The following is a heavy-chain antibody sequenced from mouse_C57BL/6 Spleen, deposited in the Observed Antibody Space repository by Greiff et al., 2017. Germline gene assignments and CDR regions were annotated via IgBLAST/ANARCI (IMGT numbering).Heavy chain of an antibody. V-gene: IGHV2-2*01. D-gene: IGHD2-5*01. J-gene: IGHJ4*01. CDR2: IWSGGST. Sequence: QLQLKESGPGLVQPSQSLSITCTVSGFSLTSYGVHWVRQSPGKGLEWLGVIWSGGSTDYNAAFISRLSISKDNSKSQVFFKMNSLQADDTAIYYCARGGYSKKDYYAMDYWGQGTSVTVSS. CDR1: GFSLTSYG. CDR3: ARGGYSKKDYYAMDY.